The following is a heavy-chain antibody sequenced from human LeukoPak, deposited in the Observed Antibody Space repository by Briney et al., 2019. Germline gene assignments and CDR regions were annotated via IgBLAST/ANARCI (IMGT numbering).Heavy chain of an antibody. D-gene: IGHD4-17*01. CDR1: GGSISSGGYC. J-gene: IGHJ3*02. V-gene: IGHV4-31*03. CDR2: IYYSGST. Sequence: SQTLSLTCTVSGGSISSGGYCWSWIRQHPGKGLEWIGYIYYSGSTNYNPSLKSRVTISVDTSKNQFSLKLSSVTAADTAVYYCAASLPPTVMLWDIWGQGTMVTVSS. CDR3: AASLPPTVMLWDI.